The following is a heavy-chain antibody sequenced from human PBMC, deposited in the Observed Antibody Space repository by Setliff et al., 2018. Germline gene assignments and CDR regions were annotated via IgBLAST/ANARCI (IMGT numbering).Heavy chain of an antibody. V-gene: IGHV3-7*03. D-gene: IGHD3-22*01. J-gene: IGHJ4*02. CDR2: IKQDGSDQ. CDR3: ARGREIAVV. CDR1: GFTFRSYA. Sequence: GGSLRLSCATSGFTFRSYAMSWVRQAPGKGLEWVANIKQDGSDQYYVDSVKGRFTISRDNAKNSLNLQMTSLRAEDTAVYYCARGREIAVVWGQGTLVTVSS.